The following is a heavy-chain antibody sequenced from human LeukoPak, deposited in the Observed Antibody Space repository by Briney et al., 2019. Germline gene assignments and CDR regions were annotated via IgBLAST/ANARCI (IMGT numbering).Heavy chain of an antibody. CDR3: ARAATSHYFDY. CDR2: IYYSGST. CDR1: GGSISSYY. V-gene: IGHV4-59*12. J-gene: IGHJ4*02. Sequence: SETLSLTCTVSGGSISSYYWSWIRQPPGKGLEWIGYIYYSGSTYYNPSLKSRVTISGDRSKNQFSLNLSSVTAADTAVYYCARAATSHYFDYWGPGTLVIVSS.